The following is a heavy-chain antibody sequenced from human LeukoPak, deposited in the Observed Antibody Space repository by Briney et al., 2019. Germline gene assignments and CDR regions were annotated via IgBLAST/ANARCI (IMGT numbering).Heavy chain of an antibody. CDR3: AFSMAAFYYYYYMDV. V-gene: IGHV1-69*05. CDR1: GGTFISYA. Sequence: GSSXKVSFKASGGTFISYAISWGRRAPGQGLGWMGGIIPIFGTANYAQKFQGRVTITTDESTSTAYMELSSLRSEDTAVYYCAFSMAAFYYYYYMDVWGNGTTVTVSS. CDR2: IIPIFGTA. J-gene: IGHJ6*03. D-gene: IGHD6-6*01.